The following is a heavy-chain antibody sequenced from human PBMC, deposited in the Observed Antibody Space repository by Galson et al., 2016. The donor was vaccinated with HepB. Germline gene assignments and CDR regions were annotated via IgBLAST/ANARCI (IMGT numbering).Heavy chain of an antibody. CDR3: ARGRDWELPNQYFDY. CDR2: IKQDGSEK. CDR1: GFTFSSYW. Sequence: SLRLSCAASGFTFSSYWMSWVRQAPGKGLEWVANIKQDGSEKHYVDSVKGRFTISRAIAQNSLYLAMNSLRAEDTAVYYCARGRDWELPNQYFDYWGQGTLVTVSS. D-gene: IGHD1-26*01. V-gene: IGHV3-7*03. J-gene: IGHJ4*02.